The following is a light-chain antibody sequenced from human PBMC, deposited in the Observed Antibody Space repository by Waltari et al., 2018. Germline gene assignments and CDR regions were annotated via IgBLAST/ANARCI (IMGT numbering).Light chain of an antibody. CDR3: QQSYSSPQT. CDR2: AAS. V-gene: IGKV1-39*01. Sequence: IQMTQTPSSLSASVGHRVTITCRASQSISSDLNWYQQKPGKAPKLLIYAASRLASGVPSRFSGSGSGTEFTLTISSLQPEDFATYYCQQSYSSPQTFGEGTKVEIK. CDR1: QSISSD. J-gene: IGKJ1*01.